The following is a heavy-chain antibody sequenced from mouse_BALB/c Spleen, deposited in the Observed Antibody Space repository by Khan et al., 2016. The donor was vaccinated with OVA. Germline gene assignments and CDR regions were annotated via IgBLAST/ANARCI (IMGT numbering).Heavy chain of an antibody. CDR3: ARSGSGAFGF. CDR2: IYPGSANT. D-gene: IGHD1-1*02. CDR1: GYTFTAFY. V-gene: IGHV1-77*01. Sequence: QVQLQQSGAELARPGASVKLSCKTSGYTFTAFYINWVKQRTGQGLEWIGDIYPGSANTYYNEKFKGKATLTVDKSSSTAYMQLSSLTSEDSAVYFCARSGSGAFGFWGQGTLVTVSA. J-gene: IGHJ3*01.